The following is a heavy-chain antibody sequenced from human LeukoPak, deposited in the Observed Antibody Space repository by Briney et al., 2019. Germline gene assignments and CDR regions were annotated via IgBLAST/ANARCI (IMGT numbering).Heavy chain of an antibody. V-gene: IGHV4-30-2*01. CDR2: IYDRGPA. D-gene: IGHD3-10*01. CDR1: GYAITSGGFS. J-gene: IGHJ5*01. Sequence: SETLSLTCTVSGYAITSGGFSWNWIRQPPGKGLEWIGCIYDRGPAYYNPSLKSRFTISVDRPKNQFFLNVTSLTAADTAVYYCARSRQASGLFNSWGQGTPVVVSS. CDR3: ARSRQASGLFNS.